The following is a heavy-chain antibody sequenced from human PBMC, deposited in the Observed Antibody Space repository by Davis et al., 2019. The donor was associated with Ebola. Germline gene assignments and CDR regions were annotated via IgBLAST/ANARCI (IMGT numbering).Heavy chain of an antibody. CDR3: ARNTTTSGWFDP. J-gene: IGHJ5*02. Sequence: TLSLTCTVSGASITNGDYYWIWIRQSPGKGLEWIGHIYYTGSTHYNPSLKSRLTISLDRSKNQFSLKLTSVTAADTAVYYCARNTTTSGWFDPWGQGTLVTVSS. CDR1: GASITNGDYY. D-gene: IGHD1-26*01. V-gene: IGHV4-30-4*08. CDR2: IYYTGST.